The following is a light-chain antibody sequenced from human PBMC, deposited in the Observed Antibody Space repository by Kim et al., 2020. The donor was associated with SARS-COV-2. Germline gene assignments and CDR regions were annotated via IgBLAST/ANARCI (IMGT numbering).Light chain of an antibody. CDR3: QAWDSNIVV. CDR1: KLGDKY. V-gene: IGLV3-1*01. Sequence: SVSPGQTASITCSGDKLGDKYTCWYQKKPGQSPVLVMFQDTKRPSGIPERFSGSSSGNTATLTITGTQAVDEADYYCQAWDSNIVVFGGGTQLTV. CDR2: QDT. J-gene: IGLJ2*01.